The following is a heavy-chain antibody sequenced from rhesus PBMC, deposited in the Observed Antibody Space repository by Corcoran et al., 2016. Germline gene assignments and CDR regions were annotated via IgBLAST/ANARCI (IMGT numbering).Heavy chain of an antibody. Sequence: QVQLQESGPGLVKPSETLSLTCAVSGGSISSSNWWSWIRQPPGKGLEWIGYISVSSVSTYYNPSLKSRVTISTDTSKNQFSLKLSSVTAVDTAVYYCARGSYYSGSSDYWGQGVLVTVSS. CDR1: GGSISSSNW. J-gene: IGHJ4*01. V-gene: IGHV4-65*01. CDR2: ISVSSVST. CDR3: ARGSYYSGSSDY. D-gene: IGHD3-16*01.